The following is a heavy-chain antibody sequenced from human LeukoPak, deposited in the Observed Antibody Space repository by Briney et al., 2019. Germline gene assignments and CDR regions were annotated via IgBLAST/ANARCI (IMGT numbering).Heavy chain of an antibody. CDR2: IWYDGSNK. CDR3: ARGQWLGSYDY. V-gene: IGHV3-33*08. J-gene: IGHJ4*02. D-gene: IGHD6-19*01. Sequence: GGSLRLSCAASGFTFSDYYMSWIRQAPGKGLEWVAVIWYDGSNKYYADSVKGRFTISRDNSKNTLYLQMNSLRAEDTAVYYCARGQWLGSYDYWGQGTLVTVSS. CDR1: GFTFSDYY.